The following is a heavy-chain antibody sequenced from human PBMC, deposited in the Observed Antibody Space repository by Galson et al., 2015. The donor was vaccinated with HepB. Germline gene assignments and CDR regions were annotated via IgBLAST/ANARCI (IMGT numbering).Heavy chain of an antibody. Sequence: SVRLSCAASGFTFSSYGMHWVRQAPGKGLEWVAVIWYDGSNKYYADSVKGRFTISRDNSKNTLYLQMNSLRAEDTAVYYCARDGGADYSNSHFDYWGQGTLVTVSS. D-gene: IGHD4-11*01. CDR3: ARDGGADYSNSHFDY. V-gene: IGHV3-33*01. CDR2: IWYDGSNK. J-gene: IGHJ4*02. CDR1: GFTFSSYG.